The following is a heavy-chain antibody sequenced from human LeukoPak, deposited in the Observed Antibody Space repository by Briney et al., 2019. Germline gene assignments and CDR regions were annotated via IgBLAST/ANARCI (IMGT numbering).Heavy chain of an antibody. J-gene: IGHJ4*02. D-gene: IGHD6-19*01. V-gene: IGHV3-23*01. CDR1: GFTFSSYA. CDR2: ISGSGGST. Sequence: PGGSLRLSCAASGFTFSSYAMSWVRQAPGKGLEWVSAISGSGGSTYFADSVKGRFTISRDNSKNTLFLQMNSLRAEDTAVYYCAGGRRAVARTFDYWGQGTLVTVSS. CDR3: AGGRRAVARTFDY.